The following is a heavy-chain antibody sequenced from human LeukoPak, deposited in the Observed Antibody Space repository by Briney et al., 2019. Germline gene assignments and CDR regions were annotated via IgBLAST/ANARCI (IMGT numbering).Heavy chain of an antibody. J-gene: IGHJ4*02. V-gene: IGHV3-23*01. CDR1: VVTLSSYA. CDR3: AKGRNGYNIRACFDY. D-gene: IGHD5-24*01. Sequence: GGSLRLSCAASVVTLSSYAMSWVRQAPGKGLEWVSAISGSGGSTYSADSVKGRFTIYRDNSRNTLYLQMNSLRAEETAVYYCAKGRNGYNIRACFDYWGQGTLVTVSS. CDR2: ISGSGGST.